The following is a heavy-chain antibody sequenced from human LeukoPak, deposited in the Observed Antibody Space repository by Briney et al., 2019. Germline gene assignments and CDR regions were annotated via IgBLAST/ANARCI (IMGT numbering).Heavy chain of an antibody. CDR2: IYYSGST. D-gene: IGHD2-15*01. CDR3: ARHLKGLPFDY. J-gene: IGHJ4*02. CDR1: GGSISSSSYY. Sequence: PSETLSLTCTVSGGSISSSSYYWCWIRQPPGKGLEWIGSIYYSGSTYFNPSLKSRVTISVDTSKNQFSLKLSSVIATDTAVYYCARHLKGLPFDYWGQGTLVTVSS. V-gene: IGHV4-39*01.